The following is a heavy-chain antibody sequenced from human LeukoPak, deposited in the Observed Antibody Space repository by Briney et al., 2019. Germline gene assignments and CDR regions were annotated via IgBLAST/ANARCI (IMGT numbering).Heavy chain of an antibody. CDR2: ISNSGSYT. J-gene: IGHJ4*02. CDR3: ARDLLPGDY. Sequence: GGSLRLSCAASGFSFSDNYMSWIRQAPGKGLEWVSYISNSGSYTNYPDSVKGRFTISRDNAKKSLFLQMNSLRAEDTGVYYCARDLLPGDYWGQGTLVTVSS. D-gene: IGHD2-15*01. CDR1: GFSFSDNY. V-gene: IGHV3-11*06.